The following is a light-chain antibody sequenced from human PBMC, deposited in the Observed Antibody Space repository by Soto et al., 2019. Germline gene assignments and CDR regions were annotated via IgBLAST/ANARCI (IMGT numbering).Light chain of an antibody. V-gene: IGKV3-11*01. J-gene: IGKJ1*01. Sequence: EIVLTQSPATLSLSPGERATLSCRASQSVSSYLAWYQQKPGQAPRLLIYDASNRATGIPARFSGSGSGTDFLSTFSSLELKDFEVYYCHHRSNWPLTFGKGTKVKIK. CDR3: HHRSNWPLT. CDR2: DAS. CDR1: QSVSSY.